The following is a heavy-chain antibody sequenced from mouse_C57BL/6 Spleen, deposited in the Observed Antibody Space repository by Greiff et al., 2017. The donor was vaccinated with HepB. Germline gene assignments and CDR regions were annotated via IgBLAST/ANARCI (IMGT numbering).Heavy chain of an antibody. CDR2: IDPSDSET. CDR1: GYTFTSYW. Sequence: QVQLQQPGAELVRPGSSVKLSCKASGYTFTSYWMHWVKQRPIQGLEWIGNIDPSDSETHYNQKFKDKATLTVAKSSSTAYMQLSSLTSEDSAVYYCARPHYYGSSYWYFDVWGTGTTVTVSS. V-gene: IGHV1-52*01. J-gene: IGHJ1*03. CDR3: ARPHYYGSSYWYFDV. D-gene: IGHD1-1*01.